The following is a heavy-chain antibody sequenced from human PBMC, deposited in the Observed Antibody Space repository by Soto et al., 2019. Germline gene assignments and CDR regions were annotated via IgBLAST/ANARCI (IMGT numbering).Heavy chain of an antibody. J-gene: IGHJ6*02. V-gene: IGHV1-69*13. CDR2: IIPIFGTA. CDR3: ARAGDDYSNYFSSYYGMDV. D-gene: IGHD4-4*01. Sequence: GASVKVSCKASGGTFSSYAISWVRQAPGQGLEWMGGIIPIFGTANYAQKFQGRVTITADESTSTAYMELSSLRSEDTAVYYCARAGDDYSNYFSSYYGMDVWGQGTTVTVSS. CDR1: GGTFSSYA.